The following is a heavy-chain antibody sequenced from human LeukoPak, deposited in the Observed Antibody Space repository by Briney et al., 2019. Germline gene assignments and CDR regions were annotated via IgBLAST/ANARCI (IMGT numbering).Heavy chain of an antibody. J-gene: IGHJ4*02. CDR1: GFTFSSYG. Sequence: GGSLRLSCAASGFTFSSYGMHWVRQAQGKGLEWVAFIRYDGSNKYYADSVKGRFTISRDNSKNTLYLQMNSLRAEDTAVYYCANAAGTSSEWADDYWGQGTLVTVSS. CDR3: ANAAGTSSEWADDY. V-gene: IGHV3-30*02. CDR2: IRYDGSNK. D-gene: IGHD6-19*01.